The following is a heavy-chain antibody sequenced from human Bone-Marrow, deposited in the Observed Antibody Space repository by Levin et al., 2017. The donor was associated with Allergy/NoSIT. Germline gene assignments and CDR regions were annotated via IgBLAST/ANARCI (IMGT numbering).Heavy chain of an antibody. CDR2: INHSGST. Sequence: ESLKISCAVYGGSFSGYYWSWIRQPPGKGLEWIGEINHSGSTNYNPSLKSRVTISVDTSKNQFSLKLSSVTAADTAVYYCARLNYYDSSGYNYWGQGTLVTVSS. J-gene: IGHJ4*02. V-gene: IGHV4-34*01. CDR1: GGSFSGYY. CDR3: ARLNYYDSSGYNY. D-gene: IGHD3-22*01.